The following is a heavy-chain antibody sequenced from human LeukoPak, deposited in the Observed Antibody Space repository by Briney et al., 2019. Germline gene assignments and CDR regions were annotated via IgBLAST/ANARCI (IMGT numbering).Heavy chain of an antibody. Sequence: GGSLRLSCAASGFTFDDYGMSWVRQAPGKGLEWVSGINWNGGSTGYADSVKGRFTISRDNAKNSLYLQMNSLRAEDTALYYCARDIYGDPSGYYYYMDVWGKGTTVTVSS. J-gene: IGHJ6*03. D-gene: IGHD4-17*01. CDR3: ARDIYGDPSGYYYYMDV. CDR1: GFTFDDYG. V-gene: IGHV3-20*04. CDR2: INWNGGST.